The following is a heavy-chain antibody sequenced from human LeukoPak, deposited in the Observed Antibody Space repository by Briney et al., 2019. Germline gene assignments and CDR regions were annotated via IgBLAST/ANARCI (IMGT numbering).Heavy chain of an antibody. CDR1: GYTFSSYS. Sequence: GGSLRLSCAASGYTFSSYSINWVRQAPGKGLEWVSYISSSGSTIYYADSVKGRFTISRDNAKNSLYLQMNSLRAEDTAIYYCAGQSGYTYDTDYWGQGTPVTVSS. J-gene: IGHJ4*02. CDR3: AGQSGYTYDTDY. V-gene: IGHV3-48*04. CDR2: ISSSGSTI. D-gene: IGHD5-18*01.